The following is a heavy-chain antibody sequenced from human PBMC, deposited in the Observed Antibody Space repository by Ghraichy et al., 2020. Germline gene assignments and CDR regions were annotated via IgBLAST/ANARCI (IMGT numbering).Heavy chain of an antibody. D-gene: IGHD3-22*01. Sequence: SVKVSCKASGGTFSSYAISWVRQAPGQGLEWMGGIIPIFGTANYAQKFQGRVTITADKSTSTAYMELSSLRSEDTAVYYCARGDSSGYYILDYWGQGTLVTVSS. J-gene: IGHJ4*02. CDR3: ARGDSSGYYILDY. V-gene: IGHV1-69*06. CDR2: IIPIFGTA. CDR1: GGTFSSYA.